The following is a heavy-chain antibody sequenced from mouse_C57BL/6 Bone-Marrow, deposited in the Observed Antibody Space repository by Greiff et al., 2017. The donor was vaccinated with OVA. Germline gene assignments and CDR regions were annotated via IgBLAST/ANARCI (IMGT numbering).Heavy chain of an antibody. CDR2: IDPENGDT. V-gene: IGHV14-4*01. CDR1: GFNIKDDY. D-gene: IGHD1-1*01. Sequence: VQLQQSGAELVRPGASVKLSCTASGFNIKDDYMHWVKQRPEQGLEWIGWIDPENGDTEYASKFQGKATITADTSSNTAYLQLSSLTSEDTAVYDCTTFTTVVAKALDYWGQGTSVTVSP. J-gene: IGHJ4*01. CDR3: TTFTTVVAKALDY.